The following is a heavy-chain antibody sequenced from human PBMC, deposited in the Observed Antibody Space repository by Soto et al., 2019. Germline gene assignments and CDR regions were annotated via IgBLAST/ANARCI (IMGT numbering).Heavy chain of an antibody. D-gene: IGHD3-10*01. V-gene: IGHV1-69*01. J-gene: IGHJ2*01. CDR3: ARRSYYYGSGSYYTRWYFDL. CDR1: GGTFSSYA. Sequence: QVQLVQSGAEVKKPGSSVKVSCKASGGTFSSYAISWVRQAPGQGLEWMGGIIPIFGTANYAQKFQGRVTITADESTITAYMELSSLRSEDTAVYYCARRSYYYGSGSYYTRWYFDLWGRGTLVTVSS. CDR2: IIPIFGTA.